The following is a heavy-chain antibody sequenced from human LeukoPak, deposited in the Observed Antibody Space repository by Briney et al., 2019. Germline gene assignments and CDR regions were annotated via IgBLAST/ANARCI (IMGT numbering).Heavy chain of an antibody. CDR2: ISPSSSYT. CDR3: ARDRLVAYGDWGWFDP. D-gene: IGHD4-17*01. J-gene: IGHJ5*02. V-gene: IGHV3-11*05. Sequence: PGGSLRLSCAASGFTFSDYYLSWVRQAPGKGLEWVSFISPSSSYTNYADSVKGRFTISRDNAKNSLYLQMNSLRAEDTAVYYCARDRLVAYGDWGWFDPWGQGTQVTVSS. CDR1: GFTFSDYY.